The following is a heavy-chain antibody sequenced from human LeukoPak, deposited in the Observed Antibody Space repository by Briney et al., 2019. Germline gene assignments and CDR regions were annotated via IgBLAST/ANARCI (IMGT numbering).Heavy chain of an antibody. D-gene: IGHD3-16*02. CDR2: INHSGST. V-gene: IGHV4-34*01. J-gene: IGHJ5*02. CDR1: GGSFSGYY. Sequence: TSETMSLTCAVYGGSFSGYYWSWIRQPPGKGLEWNGEINHSGSTNYNPSPKSRVTISVDTSKNQFSLKLSSVTAADTAVYYCARNDYVWGSYRLNWFDPWGQGTLVTVSS. CDR3: ARNDYVWGSYRLNWFDP.